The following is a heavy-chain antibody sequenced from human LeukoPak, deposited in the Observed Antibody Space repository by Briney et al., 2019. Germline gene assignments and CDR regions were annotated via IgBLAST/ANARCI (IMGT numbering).Heavy chain of an antibody. V-gene: IGHV1-2*02. D-gene: IGHD4-17*01. J-gene: IGHJ6*03. CDR2: INPNSGGT. CDR3: ARDTSETVYYYYYYMDV. CDR1: GYTFTGYY. Sequence: GASVKVSCKASGYTFTGYYMRWVRQAPGQGLEWMGWINPNSGGTNYAQKFQGRVTMTRDTSISTAYMELSRLRSDDTAVYYCARDTSETVYYYYYYMDVWAKGPRSPSP.